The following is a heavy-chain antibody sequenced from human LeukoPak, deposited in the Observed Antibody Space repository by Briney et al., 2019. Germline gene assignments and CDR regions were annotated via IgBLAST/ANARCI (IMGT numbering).Heavy chain of an antibody. J-gene: IGHJ4*02. Sequence: PGGSLRLSCAASGFTFSGFGMHWVRQAPGKGLEWVAFIRYDGSNKYYADSVKGRFTVSRGNSNNTLYLQMYSLRAEDTAVYYCAKSIPAIAVAVSTRQWGQGTLVTVSS. D-gene: IGHD6-19*01. CDR2: IRYDGSNK. CDR1: GFTFSGFG. V-gene: IGHV3-30*02. CDR3: AKSIPAIAVAVSTRQ.